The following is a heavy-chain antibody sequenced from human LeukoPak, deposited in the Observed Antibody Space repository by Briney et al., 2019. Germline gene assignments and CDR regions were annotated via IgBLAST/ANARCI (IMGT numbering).Heavy chain of an antibody. CDR3: ARGRRHYYYGMDV. CDR1: GFNFSSYA. V-gene: IGHV3-30-3*01. CDR2: ILYDGSNQ. D-gene: IGHD3-10*01. Sequence: GGSLRLSCVASGFNFSSYAMHWVRQAPAKGLEWVTAILYDGSNQYHSDSVKGRFTISRDNSKNMLYLHMNSLRVEDTAVYYCARGRRHYYYGMDVWGQGTTVTVSS. J-gene: IGHJ6*02.